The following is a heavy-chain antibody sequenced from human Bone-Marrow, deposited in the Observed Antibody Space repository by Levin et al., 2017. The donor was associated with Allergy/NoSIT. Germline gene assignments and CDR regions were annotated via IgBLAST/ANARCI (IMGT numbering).Heavy chain of an antibody. CDR2: ISGSGGST. Sequence: GESLKISCAASGFTFSSYAMSWVRQAPGKGLEWVSAISGSGGSTYYADSVKGRFTISRDNSKNTLYLQMNSLRAEDTAVYYCAKETLCGGDCYSDYWGQGTLVTVSS. D-gene: IGHD2-21*02. CDR1: GFTFSSYA. J-gene: IGHJ4*02. V-gene: IGHV3-23*01. CDR3: AKETLCGGDCYSDY.